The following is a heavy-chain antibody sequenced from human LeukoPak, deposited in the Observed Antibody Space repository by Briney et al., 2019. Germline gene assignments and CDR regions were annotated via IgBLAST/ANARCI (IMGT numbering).Heavy chain of an antibody. CDR3: AREHTSNWYDYYSYYMDV. CDR2: IYNTGSR. J-gene: IGHJ6*03. V-gene: IGHV4-38-2*02. D-gene: IGHD6-13*01. CDR1: GYSISSGYY. Sequence: SETLSLTRTVSGYSISSGYYWGWIRPPPGKGLEWIGSIYNTGSRYYNPSLKSRVTISVDTSKDQFSLNLRSVTAADTAVYYCAREHTSNWYDYYSYYMDVWGKGTTVTISS.